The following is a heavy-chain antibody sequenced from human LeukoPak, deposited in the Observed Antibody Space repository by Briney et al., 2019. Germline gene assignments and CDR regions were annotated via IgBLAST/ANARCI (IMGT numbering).Heavy chain of an antibody. CDR2: ITGSGDST. D-gene: IGHD3-10*01. J-gene: IGHJ4*02. CDR3: ASRIGV. CDR1: GFTFSSYA. Sequence: GGSLRLSCAASGFTFSSYAMSWVRQAPGKGLEWVSAITGSGDSTYYADSVKGRFSISRDNAKNSLYLQMNSLRAEDTAVYYCASRIGVWGQGTLVTVSS. V-gene: IGHV3-23*01.